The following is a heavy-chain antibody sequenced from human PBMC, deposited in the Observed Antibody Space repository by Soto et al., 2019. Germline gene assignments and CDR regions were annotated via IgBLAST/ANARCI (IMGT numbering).Heavy chain of an antibody. D-gene: IGHD4-17*01. V-gene: IGHV3-64*01. CDR1: GFTFSSYA. J-gene: IGHJ3*02. Sequence: EVQLVESGGGLVQPGGSLRLSCAASGFTFSSYAMHWVRQAPGKGLEYVSAISSNGGSTHYANSVKGRFTISRDNSKNTLYLQMGSLRAEDMAVYYCARDGLRQYAFDIWRQGTMVTVSS. CDR3: ARDGLRQYAFDI. CDR2: ISSNGGST.